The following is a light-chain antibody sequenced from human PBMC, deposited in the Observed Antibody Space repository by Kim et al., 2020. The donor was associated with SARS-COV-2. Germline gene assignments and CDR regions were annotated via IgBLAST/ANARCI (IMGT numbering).Light chain of an antibody. CDR1: QYNSRR. CDR3: QQYYTYPWT. J-gene: IGKJ1*01. Sequence: GDRFTIPCRASQYNSRRLALYQHKPGKAPKVLISKASTLESGVPSTFSGSGSGPDFTLTISSLQPVYFGTYFFQQYYTYPWTFGQGTKMDIK. CDR2: KAS. V-gene: IGKV1-5*03.